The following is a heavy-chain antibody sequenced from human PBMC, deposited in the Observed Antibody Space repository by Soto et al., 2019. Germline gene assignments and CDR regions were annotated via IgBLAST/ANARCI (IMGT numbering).Heavy chain of an antibody. CDR1: GGSVSSGGGNY. Sequence: QVQLQESGPGLVKPSQTLSLTCTVSGGSVSSGGGNYWSWIRQHPGKGLEWIGYICYSGSTYYTPSLQSRVTISLDTSKNQFSLQLGSVTAADTAVYFCARAPNSWYVYFADWGQGTLVTVSS. CDR3: ARAPNSWYVYFAD. V-gene: IGHV4-31*03. J-gene: IGHJ4*02. CDR2: ICYSGST. D-gene: IGHD6-13*01.